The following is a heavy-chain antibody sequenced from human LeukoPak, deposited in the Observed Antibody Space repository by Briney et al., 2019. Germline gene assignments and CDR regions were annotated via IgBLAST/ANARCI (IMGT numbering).Heavy chain of an antibody. CDR3: ARSNYYGSGSYYNVWFYFDY. CDR2: ISYDGSNK. V-gene: IGHV3-30*04. J-gene: IGHJ4*02. Sequence: QPGRSLRLSCAASGFTFSSYAMHWVRQAPGKVLEWVAVISYDGSNKYYADSVKGRFTISRDNSKNTLYLQMNSLRAEDTAVYYCARSNYYGSGSYYNVWFYFDYWGQGTLVTVSS. D-gene: IGHD3-10*01. CDR1: GFTFSSYA.